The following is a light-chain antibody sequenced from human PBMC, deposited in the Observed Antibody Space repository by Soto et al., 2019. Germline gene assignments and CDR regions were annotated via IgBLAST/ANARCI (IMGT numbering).Light chain of an antibody. CDR2: SNN. Sequence: QSVLTQPPSASGTPGQRVTISCSGSSSNIGSNTVNWYQQLPGTAPKLLIYSNNQRPSGVPDRFSGSKSGTSASLAISGLQSEDEADYYCAAWDGSLNVLFGTGTKVTVL. V-gene: IGLV1-44*01. J-gene: IGLJ1*01. CDR1: SSNIGSNT. CDR3: AAWDGSLNVL.